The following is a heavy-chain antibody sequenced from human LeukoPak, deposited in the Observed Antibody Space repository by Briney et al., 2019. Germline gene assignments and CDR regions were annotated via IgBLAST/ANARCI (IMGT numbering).Heavy chain of an antibody. CDR3: AKDSSDYYFDY. CDR1: GFTFRSYG. J-gene: IGHJ4*02. D-gene: IGHD3-22*01. Sequence: GGSLRLSCVASGFTFRSYGIHWVRQAPGKGQEWLAFIWYDEITKNYADSVKGRFTISRDNSKNTLYVQLNSLRPDDTAVYYCAKDSSDYYFDYWGQGTLVTVSS. V-gene: IGHV3-30*02. CDR2: IWYDEITK.